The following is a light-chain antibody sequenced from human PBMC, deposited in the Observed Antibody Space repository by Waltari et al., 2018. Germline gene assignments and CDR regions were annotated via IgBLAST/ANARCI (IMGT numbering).Light chain of an antibody. CDR1: QSIRTY. CDR3: QERSNWPGGA. J-gene: IGKJ4*01. Sequence: EIVLTQSPATLSLSPGERDTLSCRASQSIRTYLACYQHRPGRAPRLLIYDASNRATDIPARFSGSGSGTDFTLTISSLQPEDFAVYYCQERSNWPGGAFGGGTTVEI. V-gene: IGKV3-11*01. CDR2: DAS.